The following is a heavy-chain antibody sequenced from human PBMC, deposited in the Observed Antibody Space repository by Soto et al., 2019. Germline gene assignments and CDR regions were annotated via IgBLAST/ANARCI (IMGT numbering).Heavy chain of an antibody. D-gene: IGHD2-21*01. Sequence: QVQLVESGGGVVQPGRSLRLSCAASGFTFSSYAMHWVRQAPGKGLEWVAVISYDGSNKYYADSVKGRFTISRDNSKNTLYLQMNSLRAEDTAVYYCARDRSDFAIGMAVWGQGTTVTVSS. J-gene: IGHJ6*02. CDR1: GFTFSSYA. CDR3: ARDRSDFAIGMAV. V-gene: IGHV3-30-3*01. CDR2: ISYDGSNK.